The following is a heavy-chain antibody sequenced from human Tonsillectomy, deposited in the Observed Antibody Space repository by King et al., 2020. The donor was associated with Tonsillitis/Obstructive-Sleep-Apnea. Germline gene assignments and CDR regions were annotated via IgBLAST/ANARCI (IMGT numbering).Heavy chain of an antibody. CDR2: IKEDGSEK. D-gene: IGHD5-18*01. CDR1: GFAFSSYW. V-gene: IGHV3-7*03. Sequence: VQLVESGGGLVQPGGSLRLSCAASGFAFSSYWMTWVRQAPGKGLEWVANIKEDGSEKYYVDSVKGRFTISRDNAKNSLYLQMNSLGVEDTAVYYCARVVKWIQLWPDAFDIWGQGTMVTVSS. J-gene: IGHJ3*02. CDR3: ARVVKWIQLWPDAFDI.